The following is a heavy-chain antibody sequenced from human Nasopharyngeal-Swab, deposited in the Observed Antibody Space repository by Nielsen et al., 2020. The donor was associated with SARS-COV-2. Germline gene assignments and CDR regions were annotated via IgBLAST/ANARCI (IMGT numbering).Heavy chain of an antibody. CDR3: AAGTWYRGGYDAFDV. J-gene: IGHJ3*01. Sequence: GESLKISCAASGFTFSDYGIQWVRQAPGKGLEWVGVVPSDGSNKYYSDSAKGRFALSRDNSKNTVDLQMNSLTAEDTAVYYCAAGTWYRGGYDAFDVWGQGTVVTVSS. CDR1: GFTFSDYG. D-gene: IGHD6-25*01. CDR2: VPSDGSNK. V-gene: IGHV3-30*03.